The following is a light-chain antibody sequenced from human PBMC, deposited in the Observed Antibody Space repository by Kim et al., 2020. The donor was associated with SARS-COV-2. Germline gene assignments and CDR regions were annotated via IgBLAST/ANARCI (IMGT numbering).Light chain of an antibody. J-gene: IGLJ2*01. Sequence: GQSVTSSCTGTSSDVGGSKYVSWYQQHPGKAPKLMIYDVSERPSGVPDRISGSKSGNTASLTISGLQAEDEADYYCCSYAGSYTLVFGGGTKVTVL. CDR3: CSYAGSYTLV. CDR1: SSDVGGSKY. CDR2: DVS. V-gene: IGLV2-11*01.